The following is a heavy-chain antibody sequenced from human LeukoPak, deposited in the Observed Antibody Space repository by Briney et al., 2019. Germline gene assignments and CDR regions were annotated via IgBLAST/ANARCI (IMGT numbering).Heavy chain of an antibody. Sequence: GGSLRLSCAASGFTFSSYWMSWVRQAPGKGLEWVANIKQDGSEKYYVDSVKGRFTISRDNAKNSLYMQMNSLRAEDTAVYYCAELGITMIGGVWGKGTTVTISS. D-gene: IGHD3-10*02. J-gene: IGHJ6*04. V-gene: IGHV3-7*01. CDR1: GFTFSSYW. CDR2: IKQDGSEK. CDR3: AELGITMIGGV.